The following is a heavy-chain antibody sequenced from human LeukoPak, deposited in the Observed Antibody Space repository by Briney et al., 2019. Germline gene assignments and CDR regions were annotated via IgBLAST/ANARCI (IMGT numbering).Heavy chain of an antibody. D-gene: IGHD2-2*01. CDR1: GYTLTSYG. CDR2: ISAYNGNT. J-gene: IGHJ5*02. V-gene: IGHV1-18*01. CDR3: ARAPLPAAAEGYWFDP. Sequence: ASVKVSCKASGYTLTSYGISWVRQAPGQGLEWMGWISAYNGNTNYAQKLQGRVTMTTDTSTSTAYMELRSLRSDDTAVYYCARAPLPAAAEGYWFDPWGQGTLVTVSS.